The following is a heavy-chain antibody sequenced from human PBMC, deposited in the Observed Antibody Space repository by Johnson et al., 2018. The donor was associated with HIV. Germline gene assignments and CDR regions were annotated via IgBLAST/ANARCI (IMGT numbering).Heavy chain of an antibody. V-gene: IGHV3-30*04. J-gene: IGHJ1*01. CDR3: ARSYPGSASSVLELGDNVRGLLGLRWAM. Sequence: QVQLVESGGGVMQPGKSLRLSCEASGFTFRSYAMHWVRQAPGKGLEWVAVISYDGSNKYYADSVKGRFTISRDNSKNSLYLQMNSLRAEDTAVYYCARSYPGSASSVLELGDNVRGLLGLRWAMWG. CDR1: GFTFRSYA. CDR2: ISYDGSNK. D-gene: IGHD3-10*02.